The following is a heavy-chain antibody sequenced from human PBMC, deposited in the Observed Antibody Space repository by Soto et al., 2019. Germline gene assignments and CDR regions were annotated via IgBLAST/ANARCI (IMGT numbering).Heavy chain of an antibody. CDR1: GFTFRSYW. D-gene: IGHD6-13*01. CDR2: IKQDGSEK. V-gene: IGHV3-7*01. J-gene: IGHJ4*02. Sequence: PGXSPRLSCAASGFTFRSYWKSWGRQAPVKGLEWVANIKQDGSEKYYVDSVKGRFTISRDNAKNSLYLQMNSLRAEDTAVYYCARDLEQQLVRSDYWGQGTLVTVSS. CDR3: ARDLEQQLVRSDY.